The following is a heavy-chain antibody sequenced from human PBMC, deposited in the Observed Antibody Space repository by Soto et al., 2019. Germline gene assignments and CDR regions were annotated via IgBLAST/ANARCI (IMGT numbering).Heavy chain of an antibody. D-gene: IGHD4-17*01. Sequence: SVKVSCKASGFTFTSSAVQWVRQARGQRLEWIGWIVVGSGNTNYAQKFQERVTITRDMSTSTAYMELSSLRSEDTAVYYCAADAPSATVTSDFDYWGQGTLVTVSS. V-gene: IGHV1-58*01. CDR2: IVVGSGNT. CDR1: GFTFTSSA. CDR3: AADAPSATVTSDFDY. J-gene: IGHJ4*02.